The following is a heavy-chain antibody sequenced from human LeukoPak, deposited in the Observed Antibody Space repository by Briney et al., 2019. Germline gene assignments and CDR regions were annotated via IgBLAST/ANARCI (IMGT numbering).Heavy chain of an antibody. J-gene: IGHJ5*02. Sequence: SETLSLTCTVSGGSISSYYWSWIRQPPGKGLEWIGYIYYSGSTNYNPSLKSRVTISVDTSKNQFSLKLSSVTAADTAVYYCARDGYSSGWYRGWFDPWGQGTLVTVSS. V-gene: IGHV4-59*01. D-gene: IGHD6-19*01. CDR3: ARDGYSSGWYRGWFDP. CDR1: GGSISSYY. CDR2: IYYSGST.